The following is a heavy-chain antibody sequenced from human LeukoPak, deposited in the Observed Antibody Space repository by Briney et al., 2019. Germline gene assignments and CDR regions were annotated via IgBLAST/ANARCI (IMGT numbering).Heavy chain of an antibody. CDR3: ARQAGLCPGGPCRFDY. V-gene: IGHV4-39*01. Sequence: PSETLSLTCTVSGGSVSSRSYFWGWIRQPPGKGLEWIGSIYYTGSTYDNPSLKSRASISVDTSKNQFSLKLSSVTAADTAVYYCARQAGLCPGGPCRFDYWGQGNLVTVSS. CDR2: IYYTGST. J-gene: IGHJ4*02. CDR1: GGSVSSRSYF. D-gene: IGHD2-8*02.